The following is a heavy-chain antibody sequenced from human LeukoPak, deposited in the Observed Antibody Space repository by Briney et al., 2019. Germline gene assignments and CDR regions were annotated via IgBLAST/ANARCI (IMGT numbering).Heavy chain of an antibody. CDR1: GFTFSGYA. V-gene: IGHV3-23*01. J-gene: IGHJ4*02. CDR3: AKDGGAVALDY. D-gene: IGHD6-19*01. Sequence: PGGSLRLSCAASGFTFSGYAMSWVRQAPGKGLEWVSTISGSGGSTYYAESVKGRFTIYRDNSKNTVYLQMKSPRAEDTAVYYCAKDGGAVALDYWGQGTLVTVSS. CDR2: ISGSGGST.